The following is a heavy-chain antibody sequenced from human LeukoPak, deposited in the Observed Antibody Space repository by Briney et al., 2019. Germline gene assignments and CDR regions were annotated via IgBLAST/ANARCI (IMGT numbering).Heavy chain of an antibody. D-gene: IGHD5-18*01. CDR3: ARGQRNTDFRYFDY. CDR1: GGSISSYY. J-gene: IGHJ4*02. V-gene: IGHV4-59*01. CDR2: IYNSGST. Sequence: SETLSLTCTVPGGSISSYYWTWIRQSPGKGLEWIGYIYNSGSTNYNPSLKSRVTISVDTSKNQVSLKLSSVTAADTAVYYCARGQRNTDFRYFDYWGQGTLVTVSS.